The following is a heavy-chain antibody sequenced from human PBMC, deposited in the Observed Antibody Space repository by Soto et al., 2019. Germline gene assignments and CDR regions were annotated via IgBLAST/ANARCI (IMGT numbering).Heavy chain of an antibody. D-gene: IGHD2-8*02. CDR2: INHSGST. Sequence: QVQLQQWGAGLLKPSETLSLTCAVYGGSFSGYYWTWIRQPPVTGLEWIGEINHSGSTHYNPSLKSRVTISVDTSKNQLSLKLTSVPAADPAVYYCARDKITGLFDYWGQGNLVSGSS. J-gene: IGHJ4*02. V-gene: IGHV4-34*01. CDR3: ARDKITGLFDY. CDR1: GGSFSGYY.